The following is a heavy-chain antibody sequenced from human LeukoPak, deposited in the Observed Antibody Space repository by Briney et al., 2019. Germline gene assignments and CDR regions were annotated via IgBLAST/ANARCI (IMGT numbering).Heavy chain of an antibody. Sequence: GGSLRLSCAASGFTFSSYTMNWVRQVPGKGLEWVSSISGSGGSTYYADSVKGRFTTSRDNSKNTLYLQMNSLRAEDTGVYYCAKSPLAYCSGGSCYLYFDYWGQGTLVTVSS. J-gene: IGHJ4*02. D-gene: IGHD2-15*01. V-gene: IGHV3-23*01. CDR2: ISGSGGST. CDR3: AKSPLAYCSGGSCYLYFDY. CDR1: GFTFSSYT.